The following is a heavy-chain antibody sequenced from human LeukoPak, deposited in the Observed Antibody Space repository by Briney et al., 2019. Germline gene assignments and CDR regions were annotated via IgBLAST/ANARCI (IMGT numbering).Heavy chain of an antibody. D-gene: IGHD3-10*01. Sequence: GGSLRLSCAASGFTFSAYAVHWVRQAPGKGLEWVAVISSDGSSKYYADSVKGRFTISRDNSKNTLYLQMNSLRPEDTAVYFCARDLVRGVIITAVAFDIWGQGTMVTVSS. CDR1: GFTFSAYA. V-gene: IGHV3-30-3*01. CDR3: ARDLVRGVIITAVAFDI. J-gene: IGHJ3*02. CDR2: ISSDGSSK.